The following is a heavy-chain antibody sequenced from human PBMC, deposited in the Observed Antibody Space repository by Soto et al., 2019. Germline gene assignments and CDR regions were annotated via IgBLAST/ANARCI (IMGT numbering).Heavy chain of an antibody. D-gene: IGHD3-22*01. V-gene: IGHV3-23*01. CDR2: ISGSGSTT. CDR3: ARDTAFINSGFFDA. J-gene: IGHJ5*02. Sequence: PGGSLRLSCPATGFTFSTCAMNWVRQAPGKGLEWVSTISGSGSTTYYADSVKGRFTISRDNFKNTLYLQMNSLRVEDTAVYYCARDTAFINSGFFDAWGQGTLVTVSS. CDR1: GFTFSTCA.